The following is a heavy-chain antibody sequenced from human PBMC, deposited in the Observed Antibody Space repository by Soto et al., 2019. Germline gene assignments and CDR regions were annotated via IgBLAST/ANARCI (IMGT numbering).Heavy chain of an antibody. Sequence: GGSQRLSCAASGVTFSNAWMSWVRQAPGKGLEWVGRIKSKTDGGTTDYAAPVKGRFTISRDDSKNTLYLQMNSLKTEDTAVYYCTTDIDFWNRPFDAFDIWGRGTMVTVSS. D-gene: IGHD3-3*01. CDR2: IKSKTDGGTT. CDR1: GVTFSNAW. V-gene: IGHV3-15*01. CDR3: TTDIDFWNRPFDAFDI. J-gene: IGHJ3*02.